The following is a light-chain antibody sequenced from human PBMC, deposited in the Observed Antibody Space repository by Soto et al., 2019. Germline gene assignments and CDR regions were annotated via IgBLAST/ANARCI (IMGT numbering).Light chain of an antibody. CDR1: QGISSW. V-gene: IGKV1-12*01. CDR3: QQATPYPLSP. CDR2: AAS. J-gene: IGKJ3*01. Sequence: IQMTQSPSSVSAAVGYIVTITCRTTQGISSWLARYQQKPAKAPKLLIYAASSLQSGVPSRFSGSGTGTDFTLTISRLHPEDFANYYCQQATPYPLSPFGPGTKVDIK.